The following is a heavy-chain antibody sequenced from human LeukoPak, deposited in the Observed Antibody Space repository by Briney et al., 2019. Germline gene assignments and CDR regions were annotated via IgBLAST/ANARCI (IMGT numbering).Heavy chain of an antibody. CDR1: GGSFSGYY. CDR3: AGPGYSSSWYFLDV. D-gene: IGHD6-13*01. J-gene: IGHJ6*02. CDR2: INHSGST. Sequence: PSETLSLTCAVYGGSFSGYYWSWIRQPPGKGLEWIGEINHSGSTNYNPSLKSRVTISVDTSKNQFSLKLSSVTAADTAVYCCAGPGYSSSWYFLDVWGQGTTVTVSS. V-gene: IGHV4-34*01.